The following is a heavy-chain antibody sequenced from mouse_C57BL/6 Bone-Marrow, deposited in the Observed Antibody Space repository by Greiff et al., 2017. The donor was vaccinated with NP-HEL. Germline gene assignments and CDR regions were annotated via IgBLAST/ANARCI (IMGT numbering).Heavy chain of an antibody. CDR1: GFTFSSYA. Sequence: DVMLVESGGGLVKPGGSLKLSCAASGFTFSSYAMSWVRQTPEKRLEWVATISDGGSYTYYPDNVKGRFTISRDNAKNNLYLQMSHLKSEDTAMYYCARSGYDAWFAYWGQGTLVTVSA. V-gene: IGHV5-4*03. J-gene: IGHJ3*01. CDR3: ARSGYDAWFAY. D-gene: IGHD2-2*01. CDR2: ISDGGSYT.